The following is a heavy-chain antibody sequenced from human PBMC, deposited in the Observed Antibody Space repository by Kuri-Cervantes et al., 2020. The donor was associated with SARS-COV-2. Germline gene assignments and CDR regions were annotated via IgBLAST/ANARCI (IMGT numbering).Heavy chain of an antibody. CDR1: GFTFSDSA. V-gene: IGHV3-30*04. CDR2: ISYDGSSK. Sequence: GESLKISCAASGFTFSDSAMHWVRQAPGKGLEWVAFISYDGSSKDYADSVKGRLTISRDNSKNTLYLQMKSLRAEDTAVFYCAREGNEDAFETRGQGTRVTVSS. CDR3: AREGNEDAFET. J-gene: IGHJ3*02.